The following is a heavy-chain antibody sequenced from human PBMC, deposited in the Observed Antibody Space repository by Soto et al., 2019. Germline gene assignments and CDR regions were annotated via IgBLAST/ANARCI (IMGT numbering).Heavy chain of an antibody. CDR2: IYYSGST. D-gene: IGHD2-21*02. Sequence: QLQLQESGPGLVKPSETLSLTCTVSGGSISSISYYWGWIRQPPGKGLEWIGSIYYSGSTYYNPSLKSRVTISVDTSKNQFSLKLSSVTAADTAVYYCARHDLPGLFELVTAIDVYFDYWGQGTLVTVSS. J-gene: IGHJ4*02. V-gene: IGHV4-39*01. CDR3: ARHDLPGLFELVTAIDVYFDY. CDR1: GGSISSISYY.